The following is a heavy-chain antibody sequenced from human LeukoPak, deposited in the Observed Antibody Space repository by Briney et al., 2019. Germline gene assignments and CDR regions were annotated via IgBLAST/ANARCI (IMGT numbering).Heavy chain of an antibody. CDR3: AREIATVAGTDYYYYMDV. D-gene: IGHD6-19*01. V-gene: IGHV3-21*01. Sequence: GGSLRLSCAASGFTFSSYSMNRVRQAPGKGLEWVSSISSSSSYIYYADSVKGRFTISRDNAKNSLYLQMNSLRAEDTAVYYCAREIATVAGTDYYYYMDVWGKGTTVTVSS. J-gene: IGHJ6*03. CDR1: GFTFSSYS. CDR2: ISSSSSYI.